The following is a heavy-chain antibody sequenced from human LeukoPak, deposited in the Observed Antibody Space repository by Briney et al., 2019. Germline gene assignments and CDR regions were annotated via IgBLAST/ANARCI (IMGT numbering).Heavy chain of an antibody. Sequence: SETLSLTCTVSGGSISSYYWSWIRQPPGKGLERIGYIYYSGSTNYNPSLKSRVTISVDASKNQFSLKLSSVTAADTAVYYCARAGSGWPHFDYWGQGTLVTVSS. V-gene: IGHV4-59*01. CDR3: ARAGSGWPHFDY. CDR2: IYYSGST. J-gene: IGHJ4*02. CDR1: GGSISSYY. D-gene: IGHD6-19*01.